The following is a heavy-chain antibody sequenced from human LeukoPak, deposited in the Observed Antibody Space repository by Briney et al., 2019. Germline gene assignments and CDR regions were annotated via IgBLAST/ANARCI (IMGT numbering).Heavy chain of an antibody. V-gene: IGHV3-74*01. Sequence: GGSLRLSCAASGFTFSTYWMHWVRQAPGKGLVWVSRTNSDGSRTDYANSVKGRFTISRDNAENTLYLQMNSLRVEDTAVYYCARDRGINMVRGVIDYWGQGTLVTVSS. D-gene: IGHD3-10*01. J-gene: IGHJ4*02. CDR2: TNSDGSRT. CDR1: GFTFSTYW. CDR3: ARDRGINMVRGVIDY.